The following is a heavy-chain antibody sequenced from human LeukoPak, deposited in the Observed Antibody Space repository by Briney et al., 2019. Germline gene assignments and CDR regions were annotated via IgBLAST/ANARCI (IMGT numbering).Heavy chain of an antibody. CDR2: IYYSGST. D-gene: IGHD3-10*01. Sequence: SETLSLTCTVSGGSISSYYWSWIRQPPGKGLEWIGYIYYSGSTNYNPSLKSRVTISVDTSKNQFSLKLSSVTAADTAVYYCASHGRITMVRGVIFSDYWGQGTLVTVSS. CDR3: ASHGRITMVRGVIFSDY. CDR1: GGSISSYY. V-gene: IGHV4-59*12. J-gene: IGHJ4*02.